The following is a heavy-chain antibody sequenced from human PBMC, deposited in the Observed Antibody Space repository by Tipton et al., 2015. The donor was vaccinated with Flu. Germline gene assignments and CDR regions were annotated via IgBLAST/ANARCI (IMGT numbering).Heavy chain of an antibody. D-gene: IGHD7-27*01. CDR1: GGSIRSASAY. CDR2: INHSGTT. Sequence: TLSLTCTVSGGSIRSASAYLGWVRQTPGKGLEWVGEINHSGTTNYNPSLTSRVTISADTSKKQFSLRLTSVTAADTAGYYCASKVANWGLWEPLDYWGHGTLVTVSS. V-gene: IGHV4-39*07. J-gene: IGHJ4*01. CDR3: ASKVANWGLWEPLDY.